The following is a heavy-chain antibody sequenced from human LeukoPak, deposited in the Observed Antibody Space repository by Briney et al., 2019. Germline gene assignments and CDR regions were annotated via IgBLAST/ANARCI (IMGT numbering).Heavy chain of an antibody. CDR3: EKDHRDFDY. CDR2: ISGSSGST. V-gene: IGHV3-23*01. J-gene: IGHJ4*02. CDR1: GFTFSSYA. Sequence: VGSLRLSCAASGFTFSSYAMSWVRQAPGKGLEWVSAISGSSGSTYYADSVKGRFTISRDNSKNTLYLQMNSLRAEDTAVYYCEKDHRDFDYWGQGTLVIVSS.